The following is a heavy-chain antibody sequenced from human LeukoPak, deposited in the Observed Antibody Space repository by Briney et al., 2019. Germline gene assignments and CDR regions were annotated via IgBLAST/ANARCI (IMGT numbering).Heavy chain of an antibody. J-gene: IGHJ6*03. Sequence: SVKVSCKASGGTFCSYAISWVRQAPGQGLEWMGGIIPIFGTANYAQKFQGRVTITTDESTSTAYMELSSLRSEDTAVYYCARGVGSGYTGTEEYYYYYMDVWGKGTTVTVSS. D-gene: IGHD3-3*01. V-gene: IGHV1-69*05. CDR3: ARGVGSGYTGTEEYYYYYMDV. CDR1: GGTFCSYA. CDR2: IIPIFGTA.